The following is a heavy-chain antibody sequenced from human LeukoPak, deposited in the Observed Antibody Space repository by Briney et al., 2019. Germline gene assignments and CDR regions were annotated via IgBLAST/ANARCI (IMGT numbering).Heavy chain of an antibody. D-gene: IGHD6-19*01. CDR3: ARSRGAGPGTYFDY. J-gene: IGHJ4*02. CDR2: ISDNGGNT. CDR1: GLTFSNYA. V-gene: IGHV3-64*04. Sequence: GGSLRLSCSASGLTFSNYAIHWVRQAPGKGLEYVSTISDNGGNTNYADSVKGRFTISRDNAKNSLYLQMNSLRAGDTAVYYCARSRGAGPGTYFDYWGQGTLITVSS.